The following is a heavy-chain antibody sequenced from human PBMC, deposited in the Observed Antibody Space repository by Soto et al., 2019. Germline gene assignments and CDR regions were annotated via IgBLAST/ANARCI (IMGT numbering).Heavy chain of an antibody. CDR2: INHRGST. CDR3: AREGKEEQLFYGRDV. J-gene: IGHJ6*02. V-gene: IGHV4-34*01. D-gene: IGHD6-13*01. CDR1: GGSFSGYY. Sequence: QVQLQQWGAGLLKPSETLSLTCAVYGGSFSGYYWCWIRQPPGKGLEWIGEINHRGSTHYNPSLKSRVTVAVDTPKNQSTLKSSSVTAADTAVYYCAREGKEEQLFYGRDVWGQGTTDIVSS.